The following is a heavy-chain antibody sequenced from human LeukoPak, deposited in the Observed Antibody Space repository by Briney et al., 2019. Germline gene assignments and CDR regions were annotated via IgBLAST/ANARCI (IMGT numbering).Heavy chain of an antibody. CDR2: ISGSGGST. CDR1: GFTFSSYA. CDR3: VKDGYSYGFDAFDI. J-gene: IGHJ3*02. V-gene: IGHV3-23*01. D-gene: IGHD5-18*01. Sequence: QSGGSLRLSCAASGFTFSSYAMSWVRQAPGKGLEWVSAISGSGGSTYYADSVKGRFTISRDNSKDTLYLQMNSLRAEDTAVYYCVKDGYSYGFDAFDIWGQGTMVTVSS.